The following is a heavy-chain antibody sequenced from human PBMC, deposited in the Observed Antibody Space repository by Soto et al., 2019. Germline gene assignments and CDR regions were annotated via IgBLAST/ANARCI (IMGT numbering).Heavy chain of an antibody. CDR3: ARVGGVAARTFDY. CDR1: CGSINDFY. CDR2: IYYSGST. V-gene: IGHV4-59*01. D-gene: IGHD6-6*01. J-gene: IGHJ4*02. Sequence: SETLSLTCTVSCGSINDFYWSWIRQPPGKGLEWIGYIYYSGSTDYNPSLKGRVTISVDTSKNQFSLKLRSVTAADTAVYYCARVGGVAARTFDYWGQGTLDTVS.